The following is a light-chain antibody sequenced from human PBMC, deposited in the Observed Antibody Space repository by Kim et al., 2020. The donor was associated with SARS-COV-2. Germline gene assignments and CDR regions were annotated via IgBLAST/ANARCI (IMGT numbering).Light chain of an antibody. CDR1: QRVSSN. CDR3: QKKNNWPGT. V-gene: IGKV3-15*01. J-gene: IGKJ1*01. CDR2: GAS. Sequence: EIVMTQSPATLSVSPGERATLSCRASQRVSSNLVWYQQKPGQAPRLLIYGASTRVTGIPARFSGSGSGTEFTLTISSLQSEDFAVYYCQKKNNWPGTFGQGTKV.